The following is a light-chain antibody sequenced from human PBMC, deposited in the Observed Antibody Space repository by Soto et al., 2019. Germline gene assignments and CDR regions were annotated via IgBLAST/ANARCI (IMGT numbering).Light chain of an antibody. CDR3: CSYAGSSTVV. CDR1: SSDVGSYNL. CDR2: EGS. J-gene: IGLJ2*01. Sequence: QSALTQPASVSGSPGQSITISCTGTSSDVGSYNLVSWYQQHSGKAPKLMIYEGSNRPSGVFNRFSGSKSGNTASLTISGLQAENEADYYCCSYAGSSTVVFGGGTKLTVL. V-gene: IGLV2-23*01.